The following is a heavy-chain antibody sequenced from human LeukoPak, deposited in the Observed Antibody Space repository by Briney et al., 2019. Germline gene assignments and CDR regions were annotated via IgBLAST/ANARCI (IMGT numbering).Heavy chain of an antibody. CDR1: GFTFSSYG. Sequence: PGGSLRLSCAASGFTFSSYGMHWVRQAPGRGLEWVAVIWDDGSNKHYADSVKGRFTISRDNSKNTLYLQMNSLRAEDTAMYYCAKERGGQDWYFDLWGRGALVTVSS. D-gene: IGHD3-10*01. J-gene: IGHJ2*01. CDR3: AKERGGQDWYFDL. CDR2: IWDDGSNK. V-gene: IGHV3-33*03.